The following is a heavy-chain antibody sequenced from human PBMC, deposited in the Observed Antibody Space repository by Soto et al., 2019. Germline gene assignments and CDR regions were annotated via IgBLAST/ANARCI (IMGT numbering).Heavy chain of an antibody. J-gene: IGHJ6*02. D-gene: IGHD1-7*01. V-gene: IGHV1-69*12. Sequence: QVQLVQSGAEVKKPGSSVKVSCKASGGTFSSYAISWVRQAPGQGLEWMGGVIPIFGTANYAQKFQGRVTITADEPTSTAYMALSRLRAEDTAVYYCAREGGLELNRHYGMDVWGQGTTVTVSS. CDR2: VIPIFGTA. CDR3: AREGGLELNRHYGMDV. CDR1: GGTFSSYA.